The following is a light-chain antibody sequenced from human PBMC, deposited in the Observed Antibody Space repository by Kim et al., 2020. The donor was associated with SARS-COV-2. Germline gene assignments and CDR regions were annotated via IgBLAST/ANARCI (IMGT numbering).Light chain of an antibody. CDR2: AAS. Sequence: ASVGDRVTITCRASQGINNYLAWFQQKPGKVPKRLIYAASTLESGVPSMCSGSGSGTEFTLTISSLQPEDFATYYCLQRNSYPLTFGGGTKVDIK. CDR1: QGINNY. CDR3: LQRNSYPLT. V-gene: IGKV1-17*03. J-gene: IGKJ4*01.